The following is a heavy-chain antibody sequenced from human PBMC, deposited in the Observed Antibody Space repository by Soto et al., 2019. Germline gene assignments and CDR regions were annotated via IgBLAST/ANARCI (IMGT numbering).Heavy chain of an antibody. CDR1: GYTFTGYY. CDR3: ARDGYSSSNIDYYYYGMAV. Sequence: GASVKVSCKASGYTFTGYYMHWVRQAPGQGLEWMGWINPNSGGTNYAQKFQGWVTMTRDTSISTAYMELSRLRSDDTAVYYCARDGYSSSNIDYYYYGMAVWGQGTTVTVSS. D-gene: IGHD6-13*01. CDR2: INPNSGGT. J-gene: IGHJ6*02. V-gene: IGHV1-2*04.